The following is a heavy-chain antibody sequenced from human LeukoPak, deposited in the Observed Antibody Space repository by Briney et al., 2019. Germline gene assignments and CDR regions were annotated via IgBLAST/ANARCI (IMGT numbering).Heavy chain of an antibody. D-gene: IGHD6-19*01. J-gene: IGHJ4*02. Sequence: SETLSLTCAVYGGSFSGYYWSWIRQPPGKGLEWIGEINHSGSTNYNPSLKSRVTISVDTSKNQFSLKLSSVTAADTAVYYCARLASSSGWLSLTWFDYWGQGTLVTVSS. V-gene: IGHV4-34*01. CDR1: GGSFSGYY. CDR3: ARLASSSGWLSLTWFDY. CDR2: INHSGST.